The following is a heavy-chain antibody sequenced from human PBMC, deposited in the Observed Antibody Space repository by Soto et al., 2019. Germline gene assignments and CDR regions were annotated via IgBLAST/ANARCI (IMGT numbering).Heavy chain of an antibody. CDR1: GGSILDSTYY. CDR3: ARQASGYYYGWFDP. Sequence: QLLLQESGPGLVKPSETLSLTCTVSGGSILDSTYYWAWIRQSPGKGLEWIGTIFYSGGTFYTPSLKSRVTMSVDTSNSQFSLKLSSLTAADTAVYYCARQASGYYYGWFDPWGQGTLVTVSS. CDR2: IFYSGGT. D-gene: IGHD3-22*01. J-gene: IGHJ5*02. V-gene: IGHV4-39*01.